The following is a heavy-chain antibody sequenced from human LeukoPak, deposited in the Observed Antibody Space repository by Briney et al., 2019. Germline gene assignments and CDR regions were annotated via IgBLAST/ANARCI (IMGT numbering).Heavy chain of an antibody. Sequence: GGSLRLSCAASGFTFSTYSMNWVRQAPGKGLEWVSSISGSSSYMYYADSVKGRFTISRDSAQNSLYLQMNSLRAEDTAVYYCARGQSYGWFDPWGQGTLVTVSS. J-gene: IGHJ5*02. CDR2: ISGSSSYM. CDR3: ARGQSYGWFDP. D-gene: IGHD5-18*01. V-gene: IGHV3-21*01. CDR1: GFTFSTYS.